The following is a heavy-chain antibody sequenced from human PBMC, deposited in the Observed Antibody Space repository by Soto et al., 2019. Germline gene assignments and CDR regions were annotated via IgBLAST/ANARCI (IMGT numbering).Heavy chain of an antibody. CDR1: RGSNRAYY. CDR2: IFYSGTT. Sequence: QVQLQESGPGLVKPSETLSLPCTVSRGSNRAYYWSWIRQSPGKGLEWLGYIFYSGTTKYNPFLQSRVSISVDASKNQFSLKLTSVTAADTAVYYCAREGGGYRFDYWGQGILVTVSS. V-gene: IGHV4-59*12. D-gene: IGHD1-26*01. CDR3: AREGGGYRFDY. J-gene: IGHJ4*02.